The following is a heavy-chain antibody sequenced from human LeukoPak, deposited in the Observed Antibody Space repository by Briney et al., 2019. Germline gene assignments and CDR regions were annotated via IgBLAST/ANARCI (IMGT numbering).Heavy chain of an antibody. D-gene: IGHD3-10*01. J-gene: IGHJ6*03. CDR3: ARPRGYYYYYMDV. V-gene: IGHV4-61*02. Sequence: SETLSLTCTVSGGSISSGSYYWSWIRQPAGKGLEWIGRIYTSGSTNYNPSLKSRVTISVDTSKNQFSLKLSSVTAADTAVYYCARPRGYYYYYMDVWGKGTTVTISS. CDR2: IYTSGST. CDR1: GGSISSGSYY.